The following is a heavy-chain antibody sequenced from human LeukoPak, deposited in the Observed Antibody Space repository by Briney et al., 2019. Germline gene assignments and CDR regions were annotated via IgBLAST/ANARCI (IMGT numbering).Heavy chain of an antibody. J-gene: IGHJ4*02. V-gene: IGHV3-74*01. CDR2: TTDDATTT. Sequence: TGGSLRLSCAFSGFTFNSHYVHWVRQAPGQGLLWVSRTTDDATTTYADSVRGRFTISRDIAKKTLYLQMNSLRAEDTAVYYCARGHLYSFDHWGQGALVTVSS. CDR3: ARGHLYSFDH. D-gene: IGHD4-11*01. CDR1: GFTFNSHY.